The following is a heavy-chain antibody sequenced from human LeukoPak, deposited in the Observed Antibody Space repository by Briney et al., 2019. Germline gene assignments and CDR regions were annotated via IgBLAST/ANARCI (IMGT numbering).Heavy chain of an antibody. Sequence: GGSLRLSCAASGFTFTSYGLDWVRQAPGKGLEWVAFIRYDGSNQYYADSVKGRFTISRDNSKNTLYLQMNSLRAEDTAVYYCAKDFVSYCISTTCYTPMDVWGKGTTVTVSS. D-gene: IGHD2-2*02. CDR2: IRYDGSNQ. V-gene: IGHV3-30*02. J-gene: IGHJ6*03. CDR1: GFTFTSYG. CDR3: AKDFVSYCISTTCYTPMDV.